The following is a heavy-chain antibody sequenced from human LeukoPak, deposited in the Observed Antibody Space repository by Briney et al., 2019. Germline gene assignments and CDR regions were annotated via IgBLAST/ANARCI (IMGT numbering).Heavy chain of an antibody. D-gene: IGHD5-12*01. CDR3: ARGGSRTAFEV. CDR1: GYTFTGYY. V-gene: IGHV1-2*02. CDR2: INTNNGVT. J-gene: IGHJ3*01. Sequence: ASVKVSCKASGYTFTGYYLHWVRQAPGQGLEWMGWINTNNGVTKYGQNFQGTVTMTRDTSISTAYMELSRLRSDDTAVYYCARGGSRTAFEVWGQGTMVSVSS.